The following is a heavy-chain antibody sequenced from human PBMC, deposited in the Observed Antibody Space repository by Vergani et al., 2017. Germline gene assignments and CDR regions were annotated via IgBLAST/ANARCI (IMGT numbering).Heavy chain of an antibody. CDR1: GFTFSSYA. J-gene: IGHJ5*02. CDR3: ARGKELGDNWFDP. CDR2: ISYDGSNK. V-gene: IGHV3-30*04. Sequence: VQLVETGGGLVQPGGSLRLSCAASGFTFSSYAMHWVRQAPGKGLEWVAVISYDGSNKYYADSVKGRFTISRDNSKNTLYLQMNSLRAEDTAVYYCARGKELGDNWFDPWGQGTLVTVSS. D-gene: IGHD6-13*01.